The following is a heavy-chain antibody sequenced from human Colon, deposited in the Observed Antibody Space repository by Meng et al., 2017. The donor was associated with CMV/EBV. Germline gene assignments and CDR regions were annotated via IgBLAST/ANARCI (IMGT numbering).Heavy chain of an antibody. V-gene: IGHV4-34*01. CDR1: GESFSGYY. J-gene: IGHJ4*01. CDR3: ARATKSSCWEVLDY. Sequence: QVQLQQWGAGLLKPSESLALTCAVYGESFSGYYWTWIRQPPGRGLEWIGESYYPGSTNYSPSLKSRVTISLDTSKNQFSLKLNSVTAADTAVYYCARATKSSCWEVLDYWGHGTLVTVSS. CDR2: SYYPGST. D-gene: IGHD2-2*01.